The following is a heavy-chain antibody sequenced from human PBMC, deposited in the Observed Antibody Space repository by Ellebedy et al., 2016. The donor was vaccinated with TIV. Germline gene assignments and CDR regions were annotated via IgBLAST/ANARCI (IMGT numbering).Heavy chain of an antibody. CDR1: GYTFTRYY. V-gene: IGHV1-46*01. J-gene: IGHJ2*01. Sequence: ASVKVSCKASGYTFTRYYMHWVRQAPGQGLEWMGIINPSGGSTNYAQKFQGRVTMTRDTSTSTLYMELSSLRSEDTAVYYCARGGARYSRNWYFDLWGRGTLVTVSS. CDR2: INPSGGST. CDR3: ARGGARYSRNWYFDL. D-gene: IGHD5-18*01.